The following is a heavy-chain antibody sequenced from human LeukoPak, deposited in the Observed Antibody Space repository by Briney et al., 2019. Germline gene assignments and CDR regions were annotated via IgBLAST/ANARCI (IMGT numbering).Heavy chain of an antibody. CDR2: ISSSSSYI. CDR3: ARAGNYYGSGSYYAKIDS. D-gene: IGHD3-10*01. CDR1: GFTFSSYS. V-gene: IGHV3-21*01. Sequence: PGGSLRLSCAASGFTFSSYSMNWVRQAPGKGLEWVSSISSSSSYIYYADSVKGRFTISRDNSKNTLYLQMNSLRAEDTAVYYCARAGNYYGSGSYYAKIDSWGQGTLVTVSS. J-gene: IGHJ4*02.